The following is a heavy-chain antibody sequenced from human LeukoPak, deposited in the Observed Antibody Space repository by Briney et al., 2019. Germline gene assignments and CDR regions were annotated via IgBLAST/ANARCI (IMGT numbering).Heavy chain of an antibody. J-gene: IGHJ6*03. D-gene: IGHD3-3*01. CDR3: ARDPEYYDFWSGNYYYYYMDV. Sequence: SETLSLTCTVSGGSISSSSYYWSWIRQPAGKGLEWIGRIYTSGSTNYNPSLKSRVTMSVDTSKNQFSLKLSSVTAADTAVYYCARDPEYYDFWSGNYYYYYMDVWGKGTTVTVSS. CDR2: IYTSGST. CDR1: GGSISSSSYY. V-gene: IGHV4-61*02.